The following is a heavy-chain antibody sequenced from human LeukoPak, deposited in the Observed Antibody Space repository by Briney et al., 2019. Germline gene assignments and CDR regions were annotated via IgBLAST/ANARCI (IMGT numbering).Heavy chain of an antibody. J-gene: IGHJ4*02. V-gene: IGHV3-43*01. Sequence: PGGSLRLSCAASGFTFDDYTMHWVRHAPGKGLEWVSLISWDGGSTYYADSVKGRFTISRDNSKNSLYLQMNSLRTEDTALYYCAKGGDTIFGVAHFDYWGQGTLVTVSS. CDR3: AKGGDTIFGVAHFDY. CDR1: GFTFDDYT. CDR2: ISWDGGST. D-gene: IGHD3-3*01.